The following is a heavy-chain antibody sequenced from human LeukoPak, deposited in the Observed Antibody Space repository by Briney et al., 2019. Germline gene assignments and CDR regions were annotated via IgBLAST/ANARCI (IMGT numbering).Heavy chain of an antibody. J-gene: IGHJ3*02. CDR1: GGSMSSYY. V-gene: IGHV4-59*01. CDR2: IYYSGST. Sequence: SETLSHTCTVSGGSMSSYYWSWIRQPPGKGLEWIGYIYYSGSTNYNPSLKSRATISVDTSKNQFSLKLSSVTAADTAVYYCARHLPTRSAFDIWGQGTMVTVSS. D-gene: IGHD1-1*01. CDR3: ARHLPTRSAFDI.